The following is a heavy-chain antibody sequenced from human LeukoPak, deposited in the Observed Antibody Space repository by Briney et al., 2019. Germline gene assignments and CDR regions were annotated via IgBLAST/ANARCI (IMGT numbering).Heavy chain of an antibody. D-gene: IGHD2-8*02. CDR1: GFTFSDYY. J-gene: IGHJ4*02. CDR2: ISSSGSTI. CDR3: AKVLLVYYFDY. Sequence: GGSLRLSCAASGFTFSDYYMSWIRQAPGKGLEWVSYISSSGSTIYYADSVKGRFTISRDNAKNSLYLQMNSLRAEDTAVYYCAKVLLVYYFDYWGQGTLATVSS. V-gene: IGHV3-11*01.